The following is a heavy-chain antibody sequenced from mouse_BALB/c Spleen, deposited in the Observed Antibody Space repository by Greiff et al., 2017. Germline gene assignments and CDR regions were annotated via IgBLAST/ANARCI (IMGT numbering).Heavy chain of an antibody. Sequence: VQLKESGPELVKPGASVKISCKASGYSFTGYYMHWVKQSHVKSLEWIGRINPYNGATSYNQNFKDKASLTVDKSSSTAYMELHSLTSEDSAVYYCARGLWQLGYFDVWGAGTTVTVSS. CDR1: GYSFTGYY. D-gene: IGHD2-1*01. CDR2: INPYNGAT. CDR3: ARGLWQLGYFDV. V-gene: IGHV1-31*01. J-gene: IGHJ1*01.